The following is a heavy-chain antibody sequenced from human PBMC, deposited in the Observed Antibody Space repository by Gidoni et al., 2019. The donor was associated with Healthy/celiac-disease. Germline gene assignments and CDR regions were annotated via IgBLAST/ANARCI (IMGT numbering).Heavy chain of an antibody. V-gene: IGHV4-34*01. Sequence: QVQLQQWGAGLLKHSETLSLTYAVYGGSFSGYYWSWIRQPPGKGLEWIGEINHSGSTNYNPSLKSRVTISVDTSKNQFSLKLSSVTAADTAVYYCAREKAAIDYWGQGTLVTVSS. CDR1: GGSFSGYY. CDR2: INHSGST. D-gene: IGHD2-2*02. J-gene: IGHJ4*02. CDR3: AREKAAIDY.